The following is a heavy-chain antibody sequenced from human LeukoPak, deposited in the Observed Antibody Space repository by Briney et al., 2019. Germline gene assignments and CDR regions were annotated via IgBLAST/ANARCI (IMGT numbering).Heavy chain of an antibody. CDR2: INPNSGGT. CDR3: ASSIVYCSSTSCYFN. J-gene: IGHJ4*02. Sequence: ASVKVSCKASGYTFTGYHMHWVRQAPGQGLEWMGWINPNSGGTNYAQKFQGRVTMTRDTSISTAYMELSRLRSDDTAVYYCASSIVYCSSTSCYFNWGQGTLVTVSS. D-gene: IGHD2-2*01. V-gene: IGHV1-2*02. CDR1: GYTFTGYH.